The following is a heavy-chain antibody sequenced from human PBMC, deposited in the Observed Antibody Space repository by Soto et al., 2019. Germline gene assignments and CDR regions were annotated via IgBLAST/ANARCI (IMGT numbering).Heavy chain of an antibody. V-gene: IGHV4-39*02. D-gene: IGHD3-3*01. Sequence: SETLSLTCVVSGDSMTRGSYYWAWIRQPPGKGLEWIGSFYYTGSTNYNPSLKSRVTVSADTSNNHFSLRLTSVTAADTAVYYCARRLDFGNGSSTAPMDVWGKGTTVT. J-gene: IGHJ6*03. CDR3: ARRLDFGNGSSTAPMDV. CDR2: FYYTGST. CDR1: GDSMTRGSYY.